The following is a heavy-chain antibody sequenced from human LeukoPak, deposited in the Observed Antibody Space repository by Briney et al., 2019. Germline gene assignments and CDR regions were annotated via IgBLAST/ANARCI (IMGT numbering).Heavy chain of an antibody. Sequence: GGSLRLSCAASGFTVNSNYIHWVRQAPGKGLEWVSVIYSGGGTLYADSVKGRFTISRDNSKNTLYLQMNSLRAEDTAVYYCARSRSITIFGVVRGDRYYFDYWGQGTLVTVSS. CDR2: IYSGGGT. CDR3: ARSRSITIFGVVRGDRYYFDY. D-gene: IGHD3-3*01. CDR1: GFTVNSNY. J-gene: IGHJ4*02. V-gene: IGHV3-53*01.